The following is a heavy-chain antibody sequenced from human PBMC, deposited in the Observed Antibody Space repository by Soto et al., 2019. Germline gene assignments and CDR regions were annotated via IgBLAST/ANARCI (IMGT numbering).Heavy chain of an antibody. CDR2: INPDNGDA. D-gene: IGHD2-15*01. Sequence: ALVKRSCKSAGYSFSIDFMHWFRQVPGQRLEWIGWINPDNGDAKYSQGLQGRISLTGDTSASSVYMELRSLVSEDTSTYYCARDLHYGIWDGGFWGQGTLVTVSS. CDR1: GYSFSIDF. J-gene: IGHJ4*02. CDR3: ARDLHYGIWDGGF. V-gene: IGHV1-3*01.